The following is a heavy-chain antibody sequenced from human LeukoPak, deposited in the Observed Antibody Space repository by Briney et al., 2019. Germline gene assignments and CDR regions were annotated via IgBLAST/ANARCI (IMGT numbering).Heavy chain of an antibody. CDR3: ARELVSLGTGYFDL. J-gene: IGHJ2*01. D-gene: IGHD7-27*01. CDR1: GFTFGTYA. Sequence: GGSLRLTCEASGFTFGTYAMTWVRQAPGKGLEWVSGITGSSTWTYYADSVRGRFTISRDNSKNTLHLQMNNLTADDTAIYYCARELVSLGTGYFDLWGRGTLVTVSS. CDR2: ITGSSTWT. V-gene: IGHV3-23*01.